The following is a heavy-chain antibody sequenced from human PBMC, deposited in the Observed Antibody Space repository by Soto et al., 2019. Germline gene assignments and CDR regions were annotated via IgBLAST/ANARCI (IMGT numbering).Heavy chain of an antibody. J-gene: IGHJ4*02. CDR1: GFSFSSYA. V-gene: IGHV3-23*01. CDR3: AKPSGATVEYYFDY. Sequence: GSLRLSWAVSGFSFSSYAMSWVRQAPGKGLEWVSAISGSGGSTYYADSVKGRFTISRDNSKNTLYLQMNSLRAEDTAVYYCAKPSGATVEYYFDYWGQGTLVTVSS. D-gene: IGHD1-26*01. CDR2: ISGSGGST.